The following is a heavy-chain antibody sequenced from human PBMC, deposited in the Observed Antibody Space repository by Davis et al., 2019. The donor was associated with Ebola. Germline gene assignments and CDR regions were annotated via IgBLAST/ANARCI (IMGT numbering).Heavy chain of an antibody. CDR3: ARLSGIVVVPAAIRNYYGMDV. Sequence: GSLRLSCTVSGGSISSYYWSWIRQPPGKGLEWIGYIYYSGSTNYNPSLKSRVTISVDTSKNQFSLKLSSVTAADTAVYYCARLSGIVVVPAAIRNYYGMDVWGQGTTVTVSS. D-gene: IGHD2-2*01. J-gene: IGHJ6*02. CDR2: IYYSGST. V-gene: IGHV4-59*08. CDR1: GGSISSYY.